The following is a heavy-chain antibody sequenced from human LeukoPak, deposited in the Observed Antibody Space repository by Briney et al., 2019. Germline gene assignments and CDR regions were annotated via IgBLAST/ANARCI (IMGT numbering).Heavy chain of an antibody. CDR1: GGSFSGYY. Sequence: RSETLSLTCAVYGGSFSGYYWSWIRQPPGKGLEWIGEINHSGSTNYNPSLKSRVTISVDTSKNQFSLKLSSVTAADTAVYYCARSTITTVVTPRYYFDYWGQGTLVTVSS. J-gene: IGHJ4*02. CDR3: ARSTITTVVTPRYYFDY. D-gene: IGHD4-23*01. V-gene: IGHV4-34*09. CDR2: INHSGST.